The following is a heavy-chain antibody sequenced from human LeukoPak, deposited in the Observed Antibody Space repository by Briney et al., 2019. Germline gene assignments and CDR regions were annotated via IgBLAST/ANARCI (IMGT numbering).Heavy chain of an antibody. Sequence: TSETLSLTCAVYGEPFSGYYWSWVRQPPGKGLEWIGEINHSGSTNYNPSLKSRVTISVDSSKNQFSLKLRSVTAADTALYYCARVTTVIRGSYYFDYWGQGTLVTVSS. CDR1: GEPFSGYY. D-gene: IGHD3-10*01. CDR3: ARVTTVIRGSYYFDY. J-gene: IGHJ4*02. CDR2: INHSGST. V-gene: IGHV4-34*01.